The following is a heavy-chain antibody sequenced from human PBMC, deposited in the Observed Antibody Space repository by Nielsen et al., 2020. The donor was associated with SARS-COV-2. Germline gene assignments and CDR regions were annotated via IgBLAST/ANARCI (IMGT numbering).Heavy chain of an antibody. CDR3: AREGLDYYYMDV. V-gene: IGHV3-74*01. D-gene: IGHD6-6*01. CDR2: INSDASST. J-gene: IGHJ6*03. CDR1: GFSFSTYW. Sequence: LKISCAASGFSFSTYWMHWVRQVPGKGLVWVSRINSDASSTHYADSVKGRFTISRDNAKNSLYLQMNSLRAEDTAVYYCAREGLDYYYMDVWGKGTTVTVSS.